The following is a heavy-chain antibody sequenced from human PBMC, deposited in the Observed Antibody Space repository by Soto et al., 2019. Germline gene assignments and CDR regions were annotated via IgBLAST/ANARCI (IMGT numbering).Heavy chain of an antibody. J-gene: IGHJ4*02. CDR2: ISGSGGST. CDR3: AKDYYDSSGYSSDDY. Sequence: EVQLLESGGGLVQPGGSLRLPCAASGFTFSSFALSWVRQAPGKGLEWVSAISGSGGSTYYADSVKGRFTISRDNSKNTLYLQMNSLRAEDTAVYYCAKDYYDSSGYSSDDYWGQGTLVTVSS. D-gene: IGHD3-22*01. V-gene: IGHV3-23*01. CDR1: GFTFSSFA.